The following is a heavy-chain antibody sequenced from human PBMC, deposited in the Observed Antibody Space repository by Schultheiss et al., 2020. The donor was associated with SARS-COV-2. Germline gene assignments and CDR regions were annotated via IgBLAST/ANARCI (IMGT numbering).Heavy chain of an antibody. CDR2: ISGSGGST. CDR1: GFTVSNSY. Sequence: GGSLRLSCAASGFTVSNSYMSWVRQAPGKGLEWVSGISGSGGSTYYADSVKGRFTISRDNAKNTLYLQMNSLRAEDTAVYYCAREVDGVITYYFDYWGQGTLVTVSS. J-gene: IGHJ4*02. V-gene: IGHV3-23*01. D-gene: IGHD3-22*01. CDR3: AREVDGVITYYFDY.